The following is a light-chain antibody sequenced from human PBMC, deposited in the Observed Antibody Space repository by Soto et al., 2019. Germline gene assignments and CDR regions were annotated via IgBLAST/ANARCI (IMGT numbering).Light chain of an antibody. V-gene: IGLV1-44*01. CDR2: ANN. CDR3: AAWDDSLNGYV. Sequence: QAVVTQPPSASGTPGQRVTISCSGSSSNIGSNTVNWYQQLPGTAPKLLIHANNQRPSGVPDRFSGSKSGTSASLAISWLQSEEADYYCAAWDDSLNGYVFXTGTKLTV. CDR1: SSNIGSNT. J-gene: IGLJ1*01.